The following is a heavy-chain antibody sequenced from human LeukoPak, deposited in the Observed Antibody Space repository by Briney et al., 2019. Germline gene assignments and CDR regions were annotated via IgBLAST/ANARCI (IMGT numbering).Heavy chain of an antibody. CDR3: ASLYCSSTSCYVVDY. V-gene: IGHV4-30-4*08. CDR1: GGSISSGDYY. D-gene: IGHD2-2*01. J-gene: IGHJ4*02. CDR2: IYYSGST. Sequence: SETLALTCTVSGGSISSGDYYWSWIRQPPGKRLEWIGYIYYSGSTYYNPSLKSRVTISVDTSKNQFSLKLSSVTAADTAVYYCASLYCSSTSCYVVDYWGQGTLVTVSS.